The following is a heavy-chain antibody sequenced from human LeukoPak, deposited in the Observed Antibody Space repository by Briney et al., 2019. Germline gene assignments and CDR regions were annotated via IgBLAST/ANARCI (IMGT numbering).Heavy chain of an antibody. D-gene: IGHD1-26*01. Sequence: SETLSLTCTVSGGSISSYYWSWIRQPPGKGLEWIGYIYYSGSTNYNPSLKSRVTISVDTSKNQFYLKLSSVTAADTAVYYCTTLGYSGSSKVAFDIWGQGTMVTVSS. CDR2: IYYSGST. CDR1: GGSISSYY. J-gene: IGHJ3*02. CDR3: TTLGYSGSSKVAFDI. V-gene: IGHV4-59*12.